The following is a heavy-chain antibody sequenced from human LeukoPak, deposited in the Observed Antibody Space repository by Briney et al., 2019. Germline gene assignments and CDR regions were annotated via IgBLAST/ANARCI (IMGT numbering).Heavy chain of an antibody. D-gene: IGHD3-3*01. V-gene: IGHV3-48*01. J-gene: IGHJ4*02. Sequence: PGGSLRLSCAASGFTFSSYSMNWVRQAPGKGLEWVSYISSSSSTIYYADSVKGRFTISRDNAKNSLYLHMNSLRAEDTAVYYCVGPPIFGVNSMVDYWGQGTLVTVSS. CDR3: VGPPIFGVNSMVDY. CDR2: ISSSSSTI. CDR1: GFTFSSYS.